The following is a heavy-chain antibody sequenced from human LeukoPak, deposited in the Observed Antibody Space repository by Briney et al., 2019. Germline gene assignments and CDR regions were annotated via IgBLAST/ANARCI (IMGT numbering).Heavy chain of an antibody. D-gene: IGHD2-2*01. V-gene: IGHV5-51*01. CDR1: GYSFTSYW. J-gene: IGHJ4*02. CDR2: IYPGDSDT. Sequence: GESLKISCTGSGYSFTSYWIGWVRRMPGKGLEWMGIIYPGDSDTRYSPSFQGQVTISADKSINTAYLQWNSLKASDTAMYYCARRESSSWSSFDYWGQGTLVTVSS. CDR3: ARRESSSWSSFDY.